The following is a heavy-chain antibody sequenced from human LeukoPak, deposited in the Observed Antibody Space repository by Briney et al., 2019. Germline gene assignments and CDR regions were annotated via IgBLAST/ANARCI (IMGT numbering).Heavy chain of an antibody. CDR2: FTSSSRSI. D-gene: IGHD3-9*01. Sequence: GGSLRLSCAASGFTFSSYSMTWVRQAPGKGLEWVSSFTSSSRSIYYADSVKGRFTISRDNAKNSLYLQMNSLRAEDMALYYCAKEGYDISGGFDYWGQGTLVTVSS. CDR1: GFTFSSYS. J-gene: IGHJ4*02. V-gene: IGHV3-21*04. CDR3: AKEGYDISGGFDY.